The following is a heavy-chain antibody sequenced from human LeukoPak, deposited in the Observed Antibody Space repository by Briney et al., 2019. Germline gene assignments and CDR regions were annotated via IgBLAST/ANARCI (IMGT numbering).Heavy chain of an antibody. D-gene: IGHD1-1*01. CDR2: IYYSGST. V-gene: IGHV4-59*08. Sequence: SETLSLTCTVSGGSISSYYWSWIRQPPGKGLEWIGYIYYSGSTNYNPSLKRRVPISVDTSKNQFSLKLSSVTAADTAVYYCARHMGLGYTYFYPYFDYWGQGTLVTVSS. CDR1: GGSISSYY. J-gene: IGHJ4*01. CDR3: ARHMGLGYTYFYPYFDY.